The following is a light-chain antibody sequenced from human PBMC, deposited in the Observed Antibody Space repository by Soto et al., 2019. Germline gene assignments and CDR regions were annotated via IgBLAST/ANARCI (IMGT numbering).Light chain of an antibody. Sequence: ENGLRQSPGTVSLSPGERGTLSCWASQSVSRRCVAWYQQKPGQAPRLLIYSASTRAPGIPDRFSGSGSGTDFTLTITRLDPEDFAVYYCQQYGRSPVTFGGGTKVEIK. CDR2: SAS. J-gene: IGKJ4*01. CDR1: QSVSRRC. CDR3: QQYGRSPVT. V-gene: IGKV3-20*01.